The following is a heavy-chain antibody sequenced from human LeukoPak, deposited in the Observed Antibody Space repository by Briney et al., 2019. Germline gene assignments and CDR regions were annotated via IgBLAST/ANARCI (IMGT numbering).Heavy chain of an antibody. Sequence: ASETLSLTCTVSGGSISNTNYYWAWIRQPPGRGLEWIGSIYYSGTTFDNPSLKSRVTLSVDTSKNQFSLRLTSVTAADTAFYYCAREEYSSDWYGHDSWGQGTLVTVSS. V-gene: IGHV4-39*07. CDR2: IYYSGTT. D-gene: IGHD6-13*01. CDR3: AREEYSSDWYGHDS. J-gene: IGHJ4*02. CDR1: GGSISNTNYY.